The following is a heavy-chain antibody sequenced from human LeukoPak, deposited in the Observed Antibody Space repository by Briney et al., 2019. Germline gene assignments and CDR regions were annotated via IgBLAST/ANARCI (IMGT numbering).Heavy chain of an antibody. CDR2: ISWNSGSI. Sequence: PGGSLRLSCAVSGFTFSSYAMSWVRQAPGKGLEWVSVISWNSGSIGYADSVKGRFTISRDNAKNSLYLQMNSLRAEDMALYYCAKDYKRRGSGGGYFDLWGRGTLVTVSS. D-gene: IGHD6-19*01. V-gene: IGHV3-9*03. CDR1: GFTFSSYA. J-gene: IGHJ2*01. CDR3: AKDYKRRGSGGGYFDL.